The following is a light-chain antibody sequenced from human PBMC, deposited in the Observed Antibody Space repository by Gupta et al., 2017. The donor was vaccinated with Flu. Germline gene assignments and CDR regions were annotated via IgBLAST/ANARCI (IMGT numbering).Light chain of an antibody. J-gene: IGLJ1*01. Sequence: QSALTQPASVSGSPGQPITLSCIGTSSDVGTYRMVSWYQQHPGKAPKLMIYEVNKRPSGVSNRFSGSKSGNAASLTIAGLQAEDEADYFCYSYAGSSTLVFGTGTKVTVL. CDR2: EVN. V-gene: IGLV2-23*02. CDR3: YSYAGSSTLV. CDR1: SSDVGTYRM.